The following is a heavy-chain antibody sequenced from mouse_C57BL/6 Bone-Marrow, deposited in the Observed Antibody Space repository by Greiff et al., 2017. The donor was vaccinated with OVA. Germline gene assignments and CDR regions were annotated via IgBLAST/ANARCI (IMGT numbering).Heavy chain of an antibody. V-gene: IGHV1-81*01. Sequence: QVQLQQSGAELARPGASVKLSCKASGYTFTSYGISWVKQRTGQGLAWIGAIYPGSGNTYYNEKFKGKATLTADKSSSTAYMELRSLTSEDSAVYFGARSGYYGSSFLFAYWGQGTLVTVSA. CDR2: IYPGSGNT. D-gene: IGHD1-1*01. J-gene: IGHJ3*01. CDR1: GYTFTSYG. CDR3: ARSGYYGSSFLFAY.